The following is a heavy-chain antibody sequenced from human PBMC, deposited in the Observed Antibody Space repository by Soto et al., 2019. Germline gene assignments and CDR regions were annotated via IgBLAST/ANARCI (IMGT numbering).Heavy chain of an antibody. CDR1: GYSFTSYW. D-gene: IGHD3-10*01. Sequence: GESLKISCKGSGYSFTSYWISWVRQMPGKGLEWMGRIDPSDSYTNYSPSFQGHVTISADKSISTAYLQWSSLKASDTAMYCCARGGGYYGSGRAAFDIWGQGTMVTVSS. V-gene: IGHV5-10-1*01. CDR3: ARGGGYYGSGRAAFDI. CDR2: IDPSDSYT. J-gene: IGHJ3*02.